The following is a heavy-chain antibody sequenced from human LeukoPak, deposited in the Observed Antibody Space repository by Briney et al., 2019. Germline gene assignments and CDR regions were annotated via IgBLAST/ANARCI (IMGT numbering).Heavy chain of an antibody. Sequence: ASVKVSCKASGYTFTSYDINWVRQATGQGLGWMGWMNPNSGNTGYAQKFQGRVTMTRNTSISTAYMELSSLRSEDTAVYYCARVQRAAAGNIALGYWGQGTLVTVSS. J-gene: IGHJ4*02. D-gene: IGHD6-13*01. V-gene: IGHV1-8*01. CDR1: GYTFTSYD. CDR3: ARVQRAAAGNIALGY. CDR2: MNPNSGNT.